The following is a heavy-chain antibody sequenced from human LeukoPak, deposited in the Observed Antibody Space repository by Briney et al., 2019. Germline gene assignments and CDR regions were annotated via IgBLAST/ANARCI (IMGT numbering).Heavy chain of an antibody. CDR2: IYYSGST. D-gene: IGHD5-18*01. J-gene: IGHJ4*02. Sequence: PSETLSLTCTVSGGSISSYYWSWIRQPPGKGLEWIGYIYYSGSTNYNPSLKSRVTISVDTSKNQFSLKRSSVTAADTAVYYCARGGYSYGTPYYFDYWGQGTLVTVSS. CDR3: ARGGYSYGTPYYFDY. CDR1: GGSISSYY. V-gene: IGHV4-59*01.